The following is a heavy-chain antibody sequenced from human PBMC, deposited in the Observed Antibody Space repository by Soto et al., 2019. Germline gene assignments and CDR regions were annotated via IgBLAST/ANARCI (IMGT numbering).Heavy chain of an antibody. Sequence: GGSLRLSCAASVFAVSSNYMSWVRQAPGKGLEWVSVIYSGGSTYYADSVKGRFTISRHNSKNTLYLQMNSMRAVDTAVYYCARGLRADTAMEDYYYYYMDVWGKGTTVTVSS. J-gene: IGHJ6*03. CDR3: ARGLRADTAMEDYYYYYMDV. CDR1: VFAVSSNY. D-gene: IGHD5-18*01. CDR2: IYSGGST. V-gene: IGHV3-53*04.